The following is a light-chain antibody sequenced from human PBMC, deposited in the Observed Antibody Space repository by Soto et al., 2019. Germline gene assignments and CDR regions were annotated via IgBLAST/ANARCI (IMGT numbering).Light chain of an antibody. J-gene: IGLJ1*01. V-gene: IGLV2-11*01. CDR1: SSDVGVYNY. Sequence: QSALTQPRSVSGSPGQSVTISCTETSSDVGVYNYVSWYQQHPGKAPKLMIYDVTKRPSGVPDRFSGSKSANTASLTISGLQAEDEADYYCCSYAGSYTFVFGTGTKSPS. CDR2: DVT. CDR3: CSYAGSYTFV.